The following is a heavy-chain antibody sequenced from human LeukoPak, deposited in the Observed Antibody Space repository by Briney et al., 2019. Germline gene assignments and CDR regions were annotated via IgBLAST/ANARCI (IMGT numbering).Heavy chain of an antibody. Sequence: GGSLRLSCAASGFTFSSHGIHWVRQAPGKGLEWVAFIRYDGSSKYNADSVKGRFTISRDNSKNTVYLQMSSLRAEDTAVYYCAKDMGGLLAKHYLDYRGQGTLITVSS. V-gene: IGHV3-30*02. CDR3: AKDMGGLLAKHYLDY. CDR1: GFTFSSHG. CDR2: IRYDGSSK. D-gene: IGHD1-26*01. J-gene: IGHJ4*02.